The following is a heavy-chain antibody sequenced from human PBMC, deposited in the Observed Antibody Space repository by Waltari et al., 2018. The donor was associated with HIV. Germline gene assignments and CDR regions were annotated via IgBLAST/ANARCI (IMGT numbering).Heavy chain of an antibody. J-gene: IGHJ4*02. D-gene: IGHD3-10*01. V-gene: IGHV4-31*03. CDR3: ARVSDSYGTVFEY. Sequence: QVQLQESGPGLVKSSQTLSLTCTVSAGSISSGNYYWNWIRQHPGTGLEWIGYIQHSGSTYYNPSLKSRVSISVNTSKNQFSLSLTSVTAADTAVYYCARVSDSYGTVFEYWGQGTLVSVSS. CDR1: AGSISSGNYY. CDR2: IQHSGST.